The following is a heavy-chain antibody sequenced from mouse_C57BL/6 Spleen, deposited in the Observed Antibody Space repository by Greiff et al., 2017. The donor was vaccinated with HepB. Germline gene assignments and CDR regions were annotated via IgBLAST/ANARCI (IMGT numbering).Heavy chain of an antibody. CDR3: ARRAPVGDYFDV. Sequence: HVQLQQSGASLPKPGDSFKLSCTADGSHCTSYWMHWVKQRPGQGLEWIGYINQSSGYTKYNQKFKDKATLTADKSSSTAYMQLSSLTYEDSAVYYCARRAPVGDYFDVWGTGTTVTVSS. J-gene: IGHJ1*03. CDR2: INQSSGYT. CDR1: GSHCTSYW. D-gene: IGHD3-1*01. V-gene: IGHV1-7*01.